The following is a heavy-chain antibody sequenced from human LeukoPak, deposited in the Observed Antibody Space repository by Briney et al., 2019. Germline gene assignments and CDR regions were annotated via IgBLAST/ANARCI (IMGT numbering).Heavy chain of an antibody. CDR1: GFTFDDYA. CDR3: AKGSYSSSWYYFDY. V-gene: IGHV3-9*01. D-gene: IGHD6-13*01. J-gene: IGHJ4*02. Sequence: GGSLRLSCAASGFTFDDYAMHWVRHAPGKGLEWVSGISWNSGSIGYADSVKGRFTISRDNAKNSLYLQMNSLRAEDTALYYCAKGSYSSSWYYFDYWGQGTLVTVSS. CDR2: ISWNSGSI.